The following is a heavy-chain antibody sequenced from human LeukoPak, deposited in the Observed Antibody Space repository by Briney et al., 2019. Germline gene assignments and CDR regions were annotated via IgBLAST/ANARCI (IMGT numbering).Heavy chain of an antibody. V-gene: IGHV4-59*08. D-gene: IGHD6-6*01. CDR1: GGSISSYY. J-gene: IGHJ4*02. CDR2: IYYSGST. CDR3: ARQYFPYSSYYD. Sequence: PSETLSLTCTVSGGSISSYYWSWIRQPPGKGLEWIGYIYYSGSTNYNPSLKSRVTISVDTSKNQFSLKLSSVTAADTAVYYCARQYFPYSSYYDWGQGTLVTVSS.